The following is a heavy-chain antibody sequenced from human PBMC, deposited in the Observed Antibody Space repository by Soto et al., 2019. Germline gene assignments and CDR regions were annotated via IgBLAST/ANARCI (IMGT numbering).Heavy chain of an antibody. CDR1: GFTFDDYA. Sequence: GGSLRLSCAASGFTFDDYAMHWVRQAPGKGLEWVSGISWNSGSIGYADSVKGRFTISRDNAKNSLYLQMNSLRAEDTALYYCAKDLVAGPRGGAFDIWGQGTMVTVSS. V-gene: IGHV3-9*01. D-gene: IGHD6-19*01. CDR3: AKDLVAGPRGGAFDI. J-gene: IGHJ3*02. CDR2: ISWNSGSI.